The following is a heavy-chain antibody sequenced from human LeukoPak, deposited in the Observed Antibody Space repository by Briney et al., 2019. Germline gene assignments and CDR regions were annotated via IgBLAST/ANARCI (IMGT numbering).Heavy chain of an antibody. V-gene: IGHV3-30-3*01. J-gene: IGHJ4*02. CDR3: ARDPFLDSSGCSLFVY. Sequence: GGSLRLSCAASGFTFSSYAMHWVRQAPGKGLEWVAVISYDGSNKYYADSVKGRFTISRDNSKNTLYLQMNSLRAEDTAVYYCARDPFLDSSGCSLFVYWGQGTLVTVSS. D-gene: IGHD3-22*01. CDR1: GFTFSSYA. CDR2: ISYDGSNK.